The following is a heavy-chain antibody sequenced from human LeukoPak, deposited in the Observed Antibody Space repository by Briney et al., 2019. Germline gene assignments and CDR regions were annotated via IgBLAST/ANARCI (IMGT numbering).Heavy chain of an antibody. J-gene: IGHJ4*02. V-gene: IGHV4-34*01. CDR1: GGSISTYY. Sequence: PSETLSLTCTVSGGSISTYYWSWIRQPPGKGLEWIGEINHSGSTNYNPSLKSRVTISVDTSKNQFSLKLSSVTAADTAVYYCARGPFPPVGATQRSGLDYWGQGTLVTVSS. D-gene: IGHD1-26*01. CDR3: ARGPFPPVGATQRSGLDY. CDR2: INHSGST.